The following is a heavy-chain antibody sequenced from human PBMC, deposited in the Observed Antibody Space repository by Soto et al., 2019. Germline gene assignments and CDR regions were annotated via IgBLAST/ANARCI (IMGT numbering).Heavy chain of an antibody. CDR1: GFTFSMYS. D-gene: IGHD2-21*02. CDR2: IPQDGVDG. CDR3: ARDHLILPAHDFFYGSDV. J-gene: IGHJ6*02. Sequence: GALRLSCEVSGFTFSMYSMSWVRQSPGKGLEWVAKIPQDGVDGHYADSVKGRFTISRDNGKNSLYLQLNNLRAEDTAVYYCARDHLILPAHDFFYGSDVWGRGATVTVSS. V-gene: IGHV3-7*03.